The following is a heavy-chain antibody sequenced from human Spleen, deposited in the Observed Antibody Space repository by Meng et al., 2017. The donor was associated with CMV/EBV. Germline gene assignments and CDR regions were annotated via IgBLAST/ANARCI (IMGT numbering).Heavy chain of an antibody. CDR2: INHSGST. CDR3: ARDRAGAYYYYGMDV. V-gene: IGHV4-34*01. Sequence: SETLSLTCAVYGGSFSGYYWSWIRQPSGKGLEWIGEINHSGSTNYNPSLKSRVTISVDTSKNQFSLKLSSVTAADTAVYYCARDRAGAYYYYGMDVWGQGTTVTVSS. D-gene: IGHD1-26*01. CDR1: GGSFSGYY. J-gene: IGHJ6*02.